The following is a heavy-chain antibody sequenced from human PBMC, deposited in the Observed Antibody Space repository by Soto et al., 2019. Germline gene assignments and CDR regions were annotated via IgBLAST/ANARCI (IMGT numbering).Heavy chain of an antibody. J-gene: IGHJ6*02. Sequence: QVQLVQSGAEVKKPGSSVKVSCKASGGTFSSYAISWVRQAPGQGLEWMGGIIPIFGTANYAQKFQGRVTITADESTSTAYMELSSLRSEDTAVYYCASTPVEMATTGGFYYYGMDVWGQGTTVTVSS. CDR2: IIPIFGTA. V-gene: IGHV1-69*12. CDR3: ASTPVEMATTGGFYYYGMDV. D-gene: IGHD1-1*01. CDR1: GGTFSSYA.